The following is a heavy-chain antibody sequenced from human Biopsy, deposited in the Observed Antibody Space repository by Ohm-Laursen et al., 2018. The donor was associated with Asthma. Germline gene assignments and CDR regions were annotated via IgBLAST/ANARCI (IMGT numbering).Heavy chain of an antibody. CDR3: ARFKRGYSYGYAGVFDY. Sequence: SLRLSCAASGFTFSSYAMHWVRQAPGKGLEWVAVISYDGSNKYYADSVKGRFTISRDNSKNTLYLQMNSLRDEDTAVYYCARFKRGYSYGYAGVFDYWGQGTLVTVSS. V-gene: IGHV3-30-3*01. J-gene: IGHJ4*02. CDR2: ISYDGSNK. D-gene: IGHD5-18*01. CDR1: GFTFSSYA.